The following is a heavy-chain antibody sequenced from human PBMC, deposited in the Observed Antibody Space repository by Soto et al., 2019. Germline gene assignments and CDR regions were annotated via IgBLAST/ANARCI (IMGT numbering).Heavy chain of an antibody. CDR2: TSYDGNNE. CDR3: AKDKGVFNWATSYFDY. J-gene: IGHJ4*02. D-gene: IGHD1-1*01. V-gene: IGHV3-30*18. CDR1: GFTFSNYA. Sequence: GGSLRLSCAASGFTFSNYAMHWVRQAPGKGLEWVAPTSYDGNNEYYTDSVKGRFTISRDNSKNTLFLQMNSPRPEDTAVYYCAKDKGVFNWATSYFDYWGQGALVTVSS.